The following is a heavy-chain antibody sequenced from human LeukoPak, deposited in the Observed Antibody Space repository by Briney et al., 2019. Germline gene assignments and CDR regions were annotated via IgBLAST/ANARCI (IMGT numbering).Heavy chain of an antibody. CDR2: IETDGSST. V-gene: IGHV3-74*03. Sequence: GGSLRLFRAASGFIFSNYELNWVRQAPGKGRMWVSRIETDGSSTTYADSVKGRFTISRANAQNTLYLQMNSLRGEDTAVYYCVRLSGIAQVLVVGDVIDIWGQRTMVTVSS. CDR1: GFIFSNYE. J-gene: IGHJ3*02. CDR3: VRLSGIAQVLVVGDVIDI. D-gene: IGHD2-8*01.